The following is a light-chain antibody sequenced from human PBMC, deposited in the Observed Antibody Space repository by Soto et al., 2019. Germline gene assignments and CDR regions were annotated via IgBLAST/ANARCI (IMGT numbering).Light chain of an antibody. CDR2: VGTGGIVG. V-gene: IGLV9-49*01. CDR3: GADHGSGSNFVVV. CDR1: SDYSHYK. J-gene: IGLJ2*01. Sequence: QSALTQPPSASASLGASVTLTCTLSSDYSHYKVDWYQQRPGKGPRFVMRVGTGGIVGSKGDGIPDRFSVLGSGLNRYLTIKNIQEEDESDYHCGADHGSGSNFVVVFGGGTKVTVL.